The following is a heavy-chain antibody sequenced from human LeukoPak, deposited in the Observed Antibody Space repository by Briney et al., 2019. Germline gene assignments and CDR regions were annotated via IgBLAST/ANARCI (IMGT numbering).Heavy chain of an antibody. CDR2: IHYTGST. CDR1: GGSISSYY. CDR3: ARDQYYYNSSGTITLDY. Sequence: PSETLSLTCTVSGGSISSYYWSWIRQPPRKGLEWSGYIHYTGSTNYNPSLKSRVTMSVDTSKNQFSLKLSSVTAADTAVYYCARDQYYYNSSGTITLDYWGQGTLVTVSS. V-gene: IGHV4-59*12. D-gene: IGHD3-22*01. J-gene: IGHJ4*02.